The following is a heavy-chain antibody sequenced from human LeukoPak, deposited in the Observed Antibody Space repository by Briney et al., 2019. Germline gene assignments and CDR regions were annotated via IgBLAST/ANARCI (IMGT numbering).Heavy chain of an antibody. V-gene: IGHV4-59*01. CDR2: IYYSGST. CDR1: GGSISSYY. Sequence: SETLSLTCTVSGGSISSYYWSWIRQPPGKGLEWIGYIYYSGSTNYNPSLKSRVTISVDTSKNQFSLKLSSVTAADAAVYYCARVGYGDYVYYYYYMDVWGKGTTVTISS. J-gene: IGHJ6*03. CDR3: ARVGYGDYVYYYYYMDV. D-gene: IGHD4-17*01.